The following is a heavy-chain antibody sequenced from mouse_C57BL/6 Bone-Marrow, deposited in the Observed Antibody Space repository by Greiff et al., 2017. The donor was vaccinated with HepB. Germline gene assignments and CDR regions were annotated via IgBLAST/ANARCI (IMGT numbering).Heavy chain of an antibody. D-gene: IGHD1-1*01. CDR2: ISDGGSYT. CDR3: ARDFFYYGSRWFAY. V-gene: IGHV5-4*01. Sequence: EVMLVESGGGLVKPGGSLKLSCAASGFTFSSYAMSWVRQTPEKRLEWVATISDGGSYTYYPDNVKGRFTISRDNAKNNLYLQMSHLKSEDTAMYYCARDFFYYGSRWFAYWGQGTLVTVSA. CDR1: GFTFSSYA. J-gene: IGHJ3*01.